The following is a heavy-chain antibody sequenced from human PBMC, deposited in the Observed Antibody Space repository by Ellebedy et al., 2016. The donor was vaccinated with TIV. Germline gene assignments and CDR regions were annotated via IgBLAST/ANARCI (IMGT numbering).Heavy chain of an antibody. V-gene: IGHV1-46*01. D-gene: IGHD4/OR15-4a*01. CDR2: IDPSGGYT. CDR3: ARDPYNANSAGYGMDV. J-gene: IGHJ6*02. Sequence: ASVKVSCKTSGYTFTTYYMHWVRRAPGQGLEWMGIIDPSGGYTSYAQNFQGRVTMTRDTSTTTVYMELSSLRSEDTAVYYCARDPYNANSAGYGMDVWGQGTTVTVSS. CDR1: GYTFTTYY.